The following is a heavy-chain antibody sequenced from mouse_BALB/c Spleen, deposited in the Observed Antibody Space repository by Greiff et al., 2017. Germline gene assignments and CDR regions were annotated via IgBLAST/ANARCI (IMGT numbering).Heavy chain of an antibody. CDR2: ISYSGST. V-gene: IGHV3-2*02. CDR1: GYSITSDYA. CDR3: ARFYGNYWYFDV. J-gene: IGHJ1*01. D-gene: IGHD2-1*01. Sequence: EVKLVESGPGLVKPSQSLSLTCTVPGYSITSDYAWNWIRQFPGNKLGWMGYISYSGSTSYNPSLKSRISITRDTSKNQFFLQLNSVTTEDTATYYCARFYGNYWYFDVWGAGTTVTVSS.